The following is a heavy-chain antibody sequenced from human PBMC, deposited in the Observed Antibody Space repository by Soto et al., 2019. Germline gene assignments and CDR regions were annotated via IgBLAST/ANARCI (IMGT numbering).Heavy chain of an antibody. J-gene: IGHJ6*02. D-gene: IGHD5-12*01. CDR2: MNPNSGNT. Sequence: GASVKVSCKASGYTFTSYDINWVRQATGQGLEWMGWMNPNSGNTGYAQKFQGRVTMTRNTSISTAYMKLSSLRSEDTAVYYCATDRDIVATLGYGMDVWGQGTTVTVSS. V-gene: IGHV1-8*01. CDR1: GYTFTSYD. CDR3: ATDRDIVATLGYGMDV.